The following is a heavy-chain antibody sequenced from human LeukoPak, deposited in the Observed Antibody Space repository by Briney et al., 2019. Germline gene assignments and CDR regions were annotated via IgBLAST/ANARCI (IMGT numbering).Heavy chain of an antibody. J-gene: IGHJ6*03. CDR1: GYIFTSYY. D-gene: IGHD2-2*01. Sequence: ASVKVSCKASGYIFTSYYMHWVRQAPGEGLEWMGIINPTGGSTSYAQKFQGRVTMTRDMSTSTVYMELSSLRSEDTAVYYCARVAGYCSSTSCSYYYYYMDVWGKGTTVTVSS. V-gene: IGHV1-46*01. CDR2: INPTGGST. CDR3: ARVAGYCSSTSCSYYYYYMDV.